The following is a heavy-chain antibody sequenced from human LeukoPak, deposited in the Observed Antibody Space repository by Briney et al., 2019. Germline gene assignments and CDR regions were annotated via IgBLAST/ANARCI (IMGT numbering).Heavy chain of an antibody. CDR2: INSGGTVT. J-gene: IGHJ6*02. CDR1: GFTFTMFG. CDR3: ARDRRVGATRYYYGMDV. Sequence: GGSLRLSCAASGFTFTMFGMNWVRQAPGKGLVWVSRINSGGTVTNYADSVKGRLTISRDNAKNTLYLQMNSLRAEDTAVYYCARDRRVGATRYYYGMDVWGQGTTVTVSS. D-gene: IGHD1-26*01. V-gene: IGHV3-74*01.